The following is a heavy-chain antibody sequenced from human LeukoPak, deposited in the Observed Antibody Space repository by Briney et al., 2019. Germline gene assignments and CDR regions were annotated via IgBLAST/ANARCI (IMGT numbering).Heavy chain of an antibody. CDR3: AKAHSSGWRPHFDY. CDR2: ISGSGGST. D-gene: IGHD6-19*01. CDR1: GFTFSSYA. J-gene: IGHJ4*02. V-gene: IGHV3-23*01. Sequence: PGGSLRLSCAASGFTFSSYAMSWVRQAPGKGLEWVSAISGSGGSTYYADSVKGRFTISRDNSKNALYLQMNSLRAEDTAVYYCAKAHSSGWRPHFDYWGQGTLVTVSS.